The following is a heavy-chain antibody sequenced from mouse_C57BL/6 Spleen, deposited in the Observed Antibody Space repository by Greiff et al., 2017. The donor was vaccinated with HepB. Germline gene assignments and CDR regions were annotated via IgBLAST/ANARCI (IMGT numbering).Heavy chain of an antibody. CDR2: IYPGGGYT. Sequence: VQLQESGAELVRPGTSVKMSCKASGYTFTNYWIGWAKQRPGHGLEWIGDIYPGGGYTNYNEKFKGKATLTADKSSSTAYMQFSSLTSEDSAIYYCAREAYYGKGMDYWGQGTSVTVSS. J-gene: IGHJ4*01. CDR3: AREAYYGKGMDY. D-gene: IGHD2-10*01. CDR1: GYTFTNYW. V-gene: IGHV1-63*01.